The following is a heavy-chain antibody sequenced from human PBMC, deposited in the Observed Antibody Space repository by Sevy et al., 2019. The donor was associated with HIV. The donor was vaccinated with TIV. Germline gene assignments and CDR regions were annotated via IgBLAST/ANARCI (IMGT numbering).Heavy chain of an antibody. D-gene: IGHD5-18*01. J-gene: IGHJ4*02. CDR1: GFTFSNAW. Sequence: GGSLRLSCAASGFTFSNAWMSWVRQAPGKGLEWVGHIKSKTDGGTTDYAAPVKGRFTISRDDSKNTLYLQMNSLKTEDTAVYYCTTVSVYSYGSSGDYWGQGTLVTVSS. CDR3: TTVSVYSYGSSGDY. CDR2: IKSKTDGGTT. V-gene: IGHV3-15*01.